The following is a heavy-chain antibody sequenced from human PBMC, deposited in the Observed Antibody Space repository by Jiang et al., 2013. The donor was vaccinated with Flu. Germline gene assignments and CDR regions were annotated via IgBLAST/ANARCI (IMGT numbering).Heavy chain of an antibody. CDR3: AKDQYSSGWYGVYHYGMDV. Sequence: GGVVQPGGSLRLSCAASGFTFSSYDMHWVRQAPGKGLEWVAFIRNDGSNKYYADSVKGRFTISRDTSKNTLYLQMNSLRAEDTAVYYCAKDQYSSGWYGVYHYGMDVWGQGTTVTVSS. CDR1: GFTFSSYD. CDR2: IRNDGSNK. J-gene: IGHJ6*02. D-gene: IGHD6-19*01. V-gene: IGHV3-30*02.